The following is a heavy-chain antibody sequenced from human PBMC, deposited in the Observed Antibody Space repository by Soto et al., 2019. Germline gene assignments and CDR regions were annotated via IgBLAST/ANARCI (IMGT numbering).Heavy chain of an antibody. Sequence: GESLKISCKGSGYRFTSYWINWVRQMPGKGLEWMGRIDPSDSYTNYSPSFQGHVTISADKSISTAYLQWSSLKASDTAMYYCASNSYNDGSGYSHAPLDYWGQGTLVTVSS. V-gene: IGHV5-10-1*01. CDR2: IDPSDSYT. J-gene: IGHJ4*02. CDR3: ASNSYNDGSGYSHAPLDY. D-gene: IGHD3-22*01. CDR1: GYRFTSYW.